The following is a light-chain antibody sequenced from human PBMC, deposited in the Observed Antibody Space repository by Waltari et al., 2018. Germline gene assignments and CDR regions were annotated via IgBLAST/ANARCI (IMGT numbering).Light chain of an antibody. V-gene: IGKV2-30*02. CDR2: KVS. CDR3: MQGTHWPLT. J-gene: IGKJ5*01. Sequence: DAAMTQSPLSLPVTLRQPASISCRSSQSLVHSDGTTYLNWFHQRPGQSPRRLIYKVSRRESGVPDRFSGSGSGTDFTLKISRVEAEDVGIYYCMQGTHWPLTFGQGTRLEI. CDR1: QSLVHSDGTTY.